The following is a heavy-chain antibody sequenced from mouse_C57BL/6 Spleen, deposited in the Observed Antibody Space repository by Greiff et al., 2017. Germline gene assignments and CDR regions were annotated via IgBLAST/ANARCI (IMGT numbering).Heavy chain of an antibody. J-gene: IGHJ4*01. D-gene: IGHD2-9*01. Sequence: EVKLMESEGGLVQPGSSMKLSCTASGFTFRDYYMAWVRQVPETGLEWVANINYDGSSTYYLDSLQSRFIISRDNAKNILYLQMSSLKSEDTATYYCARAFYGYDVGSFYAMDYWGQGTSVTVSS. CDR2: INYDGSST. V-gene: IGHV5-16*01. CDR1: GFTFRDYY. CDR3: ARAFYGYDVGSFYAMDY.